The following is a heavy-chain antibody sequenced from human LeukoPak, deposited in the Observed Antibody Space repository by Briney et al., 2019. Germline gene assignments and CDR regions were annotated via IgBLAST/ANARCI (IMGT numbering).Heavy chain of an antibody. CDR1: GFTVSSNY. D-gene: IGHD3-10*01. CDR2: TYSGGRT. Sequence: GGSLRLSCAASGFTVSSNYMSWVRQAPGKGREWVSVTYSGGRTYYADSVKGRFTISRDNSKNTLYLQMNSLRAEDTAVYYCARVYYGSGSLHYYYYYMDVWGKGTTVTISS. CDR3: ARVYYGSGSLHYYYYYMDV. V-gene: IGHV3-53*01. J-gene: IGHJ6*03.